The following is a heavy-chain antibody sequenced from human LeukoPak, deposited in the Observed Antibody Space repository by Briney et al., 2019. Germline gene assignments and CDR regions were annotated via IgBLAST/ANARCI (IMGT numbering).Heavy chain of an antibody. CDR2: IIPIFGTA. D-gene: IGHD1-1*01. Sequence: ASVKVSCKASGYTFTSYAISWVRQAPGQGLEWMGGIIPIFGTANYAQKFQGRVTITADESTSTAYMELSSLRSEDTAVYYCASPQEATQLAFDYWGQGTLVTVSS. CDR1: GYTFTSYA. V-gene: IGHV1-69*13. CDR3: ASPQEATQLAFDY. J-gene: IGHJ4*02.